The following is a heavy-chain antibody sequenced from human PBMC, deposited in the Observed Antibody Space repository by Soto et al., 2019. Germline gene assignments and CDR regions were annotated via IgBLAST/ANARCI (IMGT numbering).Heavy chain of an antibody. CDR2: IYYDGSKT. D-gene: IGHD2-21*02. Sequence: QVQLVESGGGVVQPGRSLRLSCAASGFTFSDYTMHWVRQAPGKGLQWVALIYYDGSKTYYADSVKGRFTVSRDNSNNTLYLETNSLGAEDTGVYYCARGGGNQLGDCYDNWGQGTLVTVSA. J-gene: IGHJ4*02. V-gene: IGHV3-30*04. CDR3: ARGGGNQLGDCYDN. CDR1: GFTFSDYT.